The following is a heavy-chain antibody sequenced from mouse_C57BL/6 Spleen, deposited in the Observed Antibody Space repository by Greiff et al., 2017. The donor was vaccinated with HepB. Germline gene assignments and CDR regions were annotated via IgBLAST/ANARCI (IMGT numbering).Heavy chain of an antibody. J-gene: IGHJ1*03. CDR1: GFTFSDYG. CDR3: ARDYYGSSYWYFDV. Sequence: EVQLMESGGGLVQPGGSLKLSCAASGFTFSDYGMAWVRQAPRKGPEWVAFISNLAYSIYYADTVTGRFTISRENAKNTLYLEMSSLRSEDTAMYYCARDYYGSSYWYFDVWGTGTTVTVSS. V-gene: IGHV5-15*01. D-gene: IGHD1-1*01. CDR2: ISNLAYSI.